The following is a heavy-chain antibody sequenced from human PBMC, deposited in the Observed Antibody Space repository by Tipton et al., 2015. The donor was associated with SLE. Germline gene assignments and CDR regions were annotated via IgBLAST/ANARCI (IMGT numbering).Heavy chain of an antibody. J-gene: IGHJ5*02. D-gene: IGHD1-26*01. CDR2: ISSSSSYI. Sequence: SLRLSCAASGFIFSSYTMNWVRQAPGKGLEWASSISSSSSYIYYVDSVKGRFTISRDNAKNSLYLQMNSLRAEDTAVYYCARERVGATTWFDPWGQGTLVTVSS. V-gene: IGHV3-21*04. CDR3: ARERVGATTWFDP. CDR1: GFIFSSYT.